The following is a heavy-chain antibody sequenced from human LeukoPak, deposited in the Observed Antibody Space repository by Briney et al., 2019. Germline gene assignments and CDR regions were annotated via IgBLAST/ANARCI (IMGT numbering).Heavy chain of an antibody. CDR2: IYTTGST. Sequence: SETLSLTCTVSGGSINDYYWTWIRQTAGKGLEWIGRIYTTGSTDYNPSLRSRVSMSIDTSRNQFSLKLTSVTAADTAVYSCAREPGDYVGSVYYFDYGGKEPLAPVP. CDR3: AREPGDYVGSVYYFDY. V-gene: IGHV4-4*07. D-gene: IGHD3-22*01. J-gene: IGHJ4*02. CDR1: GGSINDYY.